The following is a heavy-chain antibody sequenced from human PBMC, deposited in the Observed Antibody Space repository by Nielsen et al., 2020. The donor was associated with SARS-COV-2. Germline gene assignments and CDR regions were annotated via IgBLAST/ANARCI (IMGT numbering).Heavy chain of an antibody. CDR2: ISRSGGTI. Sequence: GESLKISCAASGFTFSSYSMNWVRQAPGKGLEWISYISRSGGTIYYADSVKGRFTISRDNVKNSLCLQMNSLRDEDTAVYYCARDDTSGYYYRLMTYWGQGTLVTVSS. V-gene: IGHV3-48*02. CDR3: ARDDTSGYYYRLMTY. D-gene: IGHD3-22*01. J-gene: IGHJ4*02. CDR1: GFTFSSYS.